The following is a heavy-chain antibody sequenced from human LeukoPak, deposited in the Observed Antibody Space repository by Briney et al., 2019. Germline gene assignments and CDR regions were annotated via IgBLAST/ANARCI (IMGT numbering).Heavy chain of an antibody. CDR3: ASRGDTSGYYYFDY. Sequence: PGGSLRLSCAASGFTFSDYYMTWIRQAPGKGLEWVSYISGGSSYTNYADSVKGRFTISRDNPKNSLYLQMTSLRAEDTAVYYCASRGDTSGYYYFDYWGQGTLVTVSS. V-gene: IGHV3-11*03. D-gene: IGHD3-22*01. CDR2: ISGGSSYT. J-gene: IGHJ4*02. CDR1: GFTFSDYY.